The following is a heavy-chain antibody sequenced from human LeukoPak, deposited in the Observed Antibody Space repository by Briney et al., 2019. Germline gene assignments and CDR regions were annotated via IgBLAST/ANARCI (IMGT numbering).Heavy chain of an antibody. CDR3: ARDPYSGAYYEGYYYYYMDV. CDR2: IRYDGSNK. CDR1: GFTFSSYD. D-gene: IGHD1-26*01. V-gene: IGHV3-30*02. Sequence: GGSLRLSCAASGFTFSSYDIHWVRQAPGKGLEWVAFIRYDGSNKYYADSVRGRFTISRDNAKNSLYLQMNSLRAEDTAVYYCARDPYSGAYYEGYYYYYMDVWGKGTTVTVSS. J-gene: IGHJ6*03.